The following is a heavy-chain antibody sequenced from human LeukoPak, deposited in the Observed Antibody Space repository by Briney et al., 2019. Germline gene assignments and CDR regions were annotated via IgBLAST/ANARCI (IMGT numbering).Heavy chain of an antibody. CDR2: IYPGDSDT. Sequence: GEPLKISCKGSGYSFTSYWIGWVRPMPGKGLEWMGIIYPGDSDTRYSPSFQGQVTISADKSISTAYLQWSSLKASDTAMYYCARNRGYCSSTSCYFWFDPWGQGTLVTVSS. J-gene: IGHJ5*02. CDR1: GYSFTSYW. CDR3: ARNRGYCSSTSCYFWFDP. V-gene: IGHV5-51*01. D-gene: IGHD2-2*01.